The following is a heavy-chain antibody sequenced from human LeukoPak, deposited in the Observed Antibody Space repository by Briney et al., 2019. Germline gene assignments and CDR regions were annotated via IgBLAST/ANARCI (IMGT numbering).Heavy chain of an antibody. V-gene: IGHV3-64*02. J-gene: IGHJ4*02. D-gene: IGHD6-19*01. CDR3: VRDRSGAFDY. CDR2: ISTKGGST. CDR1: GFIFSNYA. Sequence: PGGSLRLSCAASGFIFSNYAMYWVRQAPGKGLESVAAISTKGGSTSYADSVKGRMTISRDDSKNTLFLQMGSLTTDDMGLYFCVRDRSGAFDYWGQGTLVTVSS.